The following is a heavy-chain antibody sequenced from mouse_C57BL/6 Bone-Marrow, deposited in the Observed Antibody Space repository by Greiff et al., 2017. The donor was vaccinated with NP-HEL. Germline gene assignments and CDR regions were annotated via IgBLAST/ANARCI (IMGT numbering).Heavy chain of an antibody. CDR1: GYAFTNYL. CDR3: ARWLGYFDY. Sequence: VQLQQSGAELVRPGTSVKVSCKASGYAFTNYLIEWVKQRPGQGLEWIGVINPGSGGPNYNEKFQGKATLTADKSSSTAYMQLSSLTSEDSAVYFCARWLGYFDYGGQGTTLTVSS. V-gene: IGHV1-54*01. CDR2: INPGSGGP. D-gene: IGHD2-2*01. J-gene: IGHJ2*01.